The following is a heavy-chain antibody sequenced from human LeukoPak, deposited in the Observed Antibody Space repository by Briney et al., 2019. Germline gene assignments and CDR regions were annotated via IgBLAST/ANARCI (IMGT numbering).Heavy chain of an antibody. Sequence: GGSLRLSCAASGFTFGSYGMHWVRQAPGKGLEWVAVISYDGSNKYYADSVKGRFTISRDNSKNTLYLQMNSLRAEDTAVYYCAKDGRYCSGGSCYEYYFDYWGQGTLVTVSS. CDR2: ISYDGSNK. V-gene: IGHV3-30*18. J-gene: IGHJ4*02. CDR1: GFTFGSYG. CDR3: AKDGRYCSGGSCYEYYFDY. D-gene: IGHD2-15*01.